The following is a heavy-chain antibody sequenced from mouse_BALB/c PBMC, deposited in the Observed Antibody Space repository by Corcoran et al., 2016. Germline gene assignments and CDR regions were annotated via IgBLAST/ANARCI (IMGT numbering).Heavy chain of an antibody. D-gene: IGHD2-1*01. CDR2: ISYDGSN. CDR3: ASGNYWYFDV. V-gene: IGHV3-6*02. Sequence: DVQLQESGPGLVKPSQSLSLTCSVTGYSITSGYYWNWIRQFPGNKLEWMGYISYDGSNNYNPSLKNRISITRDTSKNQFFLKLNSVTTEDTATYYCASGNYWYFDVGCAGTTVTVSS. J-gene: IGHJ1*01. CDR1: GYSITSGYY.